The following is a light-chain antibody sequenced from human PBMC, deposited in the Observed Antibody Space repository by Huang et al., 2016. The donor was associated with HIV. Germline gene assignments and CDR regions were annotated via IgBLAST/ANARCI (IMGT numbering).Light chain of an antibody. J-gene: IGKJ4*02. V-gene: IGKV3-15*01. CDR3: QQYNNWPPVT. CDR2: GAS. CDR1: QSVSSN. Sequence: EIVMTQSPATLSVYPGERAALSCRASQSVSSNVAWYQQKPGQAPRLLIYGASTRATGIPARFSGSGVGTEFTLTINSLQSEDIALYYCQQYNNWPPVTFGGGTKVEIK.